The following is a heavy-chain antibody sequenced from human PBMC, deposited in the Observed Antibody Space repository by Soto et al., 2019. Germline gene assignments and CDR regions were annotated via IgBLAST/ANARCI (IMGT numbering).Heavy chain of an antibody. J-gene: IGHJ6*02. V-gene: IGHV4-31*03. CDR2: IYYSGST. CDR3: ARGCGNSYYYYCIYV. D-gene: IGHD2-21*02. CDR1: GGSISSGGYY. Sequence: TLSLTCTVSGGSISSGGYYWSWIRQHPGKGLEWIGYIYYSGSTYYNPSLKSRVTISVDTSKNQFSLKLSSVTAADTAVYYCARGCGNSYYYYCIYVWGQGSPVTVAS.